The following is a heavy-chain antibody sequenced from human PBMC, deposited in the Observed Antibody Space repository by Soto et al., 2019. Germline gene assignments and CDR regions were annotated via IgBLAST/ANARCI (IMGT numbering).Heavy chain of an antibody. CDR3: ARETSANYYYGMDV. Sequence: SVKVSCKATGGDFSSYAISWVRQAPGQGLEWMGGIIPIFGTANYAQKFQGRVTITADESTSTAYMELSSLRSEDTAVYYCARETSANYYYGMDVWGQGTTVTVSS. CDR2: IIPIFGTA. J-gene: IGHJ6*02. CDR1: GGDFSSYA. V-gene: IGHV1-69*13.